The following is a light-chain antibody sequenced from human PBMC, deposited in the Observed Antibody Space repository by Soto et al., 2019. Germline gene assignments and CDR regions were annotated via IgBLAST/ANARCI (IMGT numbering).Light chain of an antibody. V-gene: IGLV7-43*01. Sequence: QTVVTQEPSLTVSPGGTVTLTCASSTGAVTSGNYPSWFQQKPGQAPRTLIYTTNDKHSWTPPRFAASHLGDKAALTLSGVQPEDEAEYYCLLYYGSAQLVFGGGTKLTVL. J-gene: IGLJ3*02. CDR2: TTN. CDR1: TGAVTSGNY. CDR3: LLYYGSAQLV.